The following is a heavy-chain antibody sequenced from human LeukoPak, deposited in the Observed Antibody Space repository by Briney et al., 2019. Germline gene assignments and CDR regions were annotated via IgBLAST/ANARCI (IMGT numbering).Heavy chain of an antibody. CDR3: ARGLYYYDSSGYNY. CDR2: ISSSSSYI. J-gene: IGHJ4*02. D-gene: IGHD3-22*01. CDR1: GFTFSSYS. V-gene: IGHV3-21*01. Sequence: KPGGSLRLSCAASGFTFSSYSMNWVRQAPGKGLEWVSSISSSSSYIYYADSVKGRFTISRDNAKNSLYLQVNSLRAEDTAVYYCARGLYYYDSSGYNYWGQGTLVTVSS.